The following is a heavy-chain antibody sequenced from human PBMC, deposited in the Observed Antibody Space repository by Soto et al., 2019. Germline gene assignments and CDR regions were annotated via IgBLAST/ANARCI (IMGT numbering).Heavy chain of an antibody. Sequence: QVQLVESGGGVVQPGRSLRLSCAASGFTFSSYGMHWVRQAPGKGLEWVAVIWYDGSNKYYADSVKGRFTISRDNSKNTLYPQMNSLRAEDTAVYYCARDLRTTVTDDYYYGMDVWGQGTTVTVSS. CDR1: GFTFSSYG. CDR3: ARDLRTTVTDDYYYGMDV. D-gene: IGHD4-17*01. CDR2: IWYDGSNK. J-gene: IGHJ6*02. V-gene: IGHV3-33*01.